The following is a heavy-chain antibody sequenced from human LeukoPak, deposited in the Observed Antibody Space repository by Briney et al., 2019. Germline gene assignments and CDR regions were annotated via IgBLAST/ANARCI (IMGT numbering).Heavy chain of an antibody. V-gene: IGHV4-61*02. D-gene: IGHD5-12*01. J-gene: IGHJ5*02. CDR2: IYTSGST. CDR1: GGSISSGSYY. Sequence: SETLSLTCTVSGGSISSGSYYWSWIRQPAGKGLEWIGRIYTSGSTNYNPSLKSRVTISVDTSKNQFSLKLSSVTAADTAVYYCAREGNWRGYSGYDHGRWFDPWGQGTLVTVSS. CDR3: AREGNWRGYSGYDHGRWFDP.